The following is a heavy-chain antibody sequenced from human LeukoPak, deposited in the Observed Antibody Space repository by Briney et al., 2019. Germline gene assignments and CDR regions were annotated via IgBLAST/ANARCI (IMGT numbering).Heavy chain of an antibody. J-gene: IGHJ4*02. CDR2: IIPIFGTA. Sequence: ASVKVSCKASGGTFSSYAISWLRQAPGQGLEWMGGIIPIFGTANYAQKFQGRVTITTDESMSTAYMELGSLRSEDTAVYYCARTALRGNYDSSGYYYGNIDYWGQGTLVTVSS. CDR3: ARTALRGNYDSSGYYYGNIDY. D-gene: IGHD3-22*01. CDR1: GGTFSSYA. V-gene: IGHV1-69*05.